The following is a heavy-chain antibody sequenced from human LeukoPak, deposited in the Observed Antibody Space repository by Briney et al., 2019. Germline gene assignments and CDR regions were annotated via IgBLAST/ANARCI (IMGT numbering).Heavy chain of an antibody. J-gene: IGHJ1*01. CDR3: ARDRIPFLITVAGTN. CDR2: ISSSSTI. D-gene: IGHD6-19*01. V-gene: IGHV3-48*01. CDR1: GFTFSSYS. Sequence: QPGGSLRLSCAASGFTFSSYSMNWVRQAPGKGLEWVSYISSSSTIYYADSVKGRFTISRDNAKNSLYLQMNSLRAEDTAVYYCARDRIPFLITVAGTNWGQGTLVTVSS.